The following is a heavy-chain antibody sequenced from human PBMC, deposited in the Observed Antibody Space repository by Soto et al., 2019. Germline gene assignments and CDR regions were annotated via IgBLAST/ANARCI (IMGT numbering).Heavy chain of an antibody. CDR2: FDPEDGET. CDR3: ATDKTAGYSSSWWAGS. J-gene: IGHJ4*02. CDR1: GYTLPELS. V-gene: IGHV1-24*01. Sequence: ASVKVSCKVSGYTLPELSMHWVRQAPGKGLEWMGGFDPEDGETIYAQKFQGRVTMTEDTSTDTAYRELSSLRSEDTAVYYCATDKTAGYSSSWWAGSRGQGTLVTVSS. D-gene: IGHD6-13*01.